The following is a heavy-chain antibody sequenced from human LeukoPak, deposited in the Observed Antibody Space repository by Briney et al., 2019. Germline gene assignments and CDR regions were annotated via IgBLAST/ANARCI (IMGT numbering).Heavy chain of an antibody. CDR2: IYHSGST. D-gene: IGHD5-18*01. J-gene: IGHJ4*02. V-gene: IGHV4-38-2*02. CDR3: ARDLDSYGNYFDY. CDR1: GYSISSGYY. Sequence: SETLSLTCTVSGYSISSGYYWGWIRQPPGKGLELIGSIYHSGSTYYNPSLKSRVTISVDTSKNQFSLKLSSVTAADTAVYYCARDLDSYGNYFDYWGQGTLVTVSS.